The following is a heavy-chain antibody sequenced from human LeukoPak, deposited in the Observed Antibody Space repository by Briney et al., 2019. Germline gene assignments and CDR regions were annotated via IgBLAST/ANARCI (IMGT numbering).Heavy chain of an antibody. CDR1: GGTFSSYA. Sequence: ASVKVSCKASGGTFSSYAISWVRQAPGQGLEWMGGIIPIFGTANYAQKFQGRVTITADKSTSTAYMELSSLRSEDTAVYYCARKGELLHWGYYYYYMDVWGKGTTVTVSS. J-gene: IGHJ6*03. V-gene: IGHV1-69*06. CDR3: ARKGELLHWGYYYYYMDV. D-gene: IGHD1-26*01. CDR2: IIPIFGTA.